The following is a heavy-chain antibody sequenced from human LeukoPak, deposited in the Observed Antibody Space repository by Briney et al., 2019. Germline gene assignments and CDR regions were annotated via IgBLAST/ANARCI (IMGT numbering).Heavy chain of an antibody. CDR2: MSYSGNT. CDR1: GGSISSSSYY. CDR3: ARRKGGYSSYYYYMDV. D-gene: IGHD4-23*01. J-gene: IGHJ6*03. V-gene: IGHV4-39*01. Sequence: PSETLSLTCTVSGGSISSSSYYWGWIRQPPGKGLDWIGSMSYSGNTYYNPSLKSGVTISVDTSKNQFSLKLSSVTAADTAVYYCARRKGGYSSYYYYMDVWGKGTTVTVSS.